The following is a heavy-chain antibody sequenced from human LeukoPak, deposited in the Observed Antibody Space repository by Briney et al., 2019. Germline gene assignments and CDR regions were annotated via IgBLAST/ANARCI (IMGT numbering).Heavy chain of an antibody. J-gene: IGHJ2*01. CDR1: GYTFSSYG. V-gene: IGHV1-18*01. CDR3: ARSVVPAAMRMGQQLIYWYFDL. D-gene: IGHD2-2*01. CDR2: ISTYNGHA. Sequence: ASVKVSCKASGYTFSSYGISWVRQAPGQGLEWMGCISTYNGHANYAQNFQGRVTMTTDTSTSTAYMELRSLRSDDTAVYFCARSVVPAAMRMGQQLIYWYFDLWGRGTLVTVSS.